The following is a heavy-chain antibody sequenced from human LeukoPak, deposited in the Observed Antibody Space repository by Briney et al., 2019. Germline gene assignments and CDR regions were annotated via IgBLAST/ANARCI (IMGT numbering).Heavy chain of an antibody. CDR1: GFTFNNYE. V-gene: IGHV3-21*01. CDR3: ARVGCSSTTCYFPDY. CDR2: IASTSSHI. J-gene: IGHJ4*02. D-gene: IGHD2-2*01. Sequence: GGSLRLSCAASGFTFNNYEMNWVRQAPGKGLEWVSFIASTSSHIYYADSVKGRFTISRDNAKNSMYLQMNSLRVEDTAVYYCARVGCSSTTCYFPDYWGQGTLVTVSS.